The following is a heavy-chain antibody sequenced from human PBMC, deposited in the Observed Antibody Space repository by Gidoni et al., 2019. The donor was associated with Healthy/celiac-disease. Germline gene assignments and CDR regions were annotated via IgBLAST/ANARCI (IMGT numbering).Heavy chain of an antibody. Sequence: EVQLVESGGGLVQPGGSLRLSCAASGFTFSSYSMNWVRQAPGKGLEWVSYISSSSSTIYYADYVKGRFTISRDNAKNSLYLQMNSLRAEDTAVYYCARDERGSLDYWGQGTLVTVSS. CDR3: ARDERGSLDY. V-gene: IGHV3-48*01. CDR1: GFTFSSYS. D-gene: IGHD1-1*01. J-gene: IGHJ4*02. CDR2: ISSSSSTI.